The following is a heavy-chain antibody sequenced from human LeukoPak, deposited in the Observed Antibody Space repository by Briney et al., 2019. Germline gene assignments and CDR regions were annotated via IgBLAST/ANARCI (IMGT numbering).Heavy chain of an antibody. CDR2: IIPILGIA. Sequence: ASVKVSCKASGGTFSSYTISWVRQAPGQGLEWMGRIIPILGIANYAQKFQGRVTITADKSTSTAYMELSSLRSEDTAVYYCARPPRRVPDAFDIWGQGTMVTVSS. D-gene: IGHD6-6*01. J-gene: IGHJ3*02. CDR3: ARPPRRVPDAFDI. V-gene: IGHV1-69*02. CDR1: GGTFSSYT.